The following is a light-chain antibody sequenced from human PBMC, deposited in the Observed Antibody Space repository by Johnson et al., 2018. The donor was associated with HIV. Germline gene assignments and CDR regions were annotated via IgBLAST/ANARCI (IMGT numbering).Light chain of an antibody. J-gene: IGLJ1*01. CDR1: SSNIGNNY. V-gene: IGLV1-51*01. CDR3: KTWDSRLSVGHV. Sequence: QSVLTQPPSVSAAPGQKVTISCSGSSSNIGNNYVSWYQQFPERAPKLLIYDNTKRPSGIPDRFSGSKSDTSATLAITGLQTGDEADYYCKTWDSRLSVGHVFGTGTKVTVL. CDR2: DNT.